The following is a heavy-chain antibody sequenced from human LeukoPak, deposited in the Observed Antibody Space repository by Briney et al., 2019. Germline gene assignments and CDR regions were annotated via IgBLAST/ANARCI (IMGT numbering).Heavy chain of an antibody. CDR2: MNPNSGNT. J-gene: IGHJ4*02. CDR3: ARNSPPSGLLYY. D-gene: IGHD2-8*02. CDR1: GYTFTSYD. V-gene: IGHV1-8*01. Sequence: ASVKVSCKASGYTFTSYDINWVRQATGQGLEWMGWMNPNSGNTGYAQKFQGRVTMTRNTSISTAYMELSSLRSEDTAVYYCARNSPPSGLLYYWGQGTLVTVSS.